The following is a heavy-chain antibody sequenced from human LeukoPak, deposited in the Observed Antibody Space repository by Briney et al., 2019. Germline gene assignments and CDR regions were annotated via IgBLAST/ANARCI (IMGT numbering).Heavy chain of an antibody. V-gene: IGHV4-61*01. CDR1: GVSVSGVSYY. CDR3: VRTGYCSGGSCYFRAFDY. D-gene: IGHD2-15*01. Sequence: PSETLSLTCTVSGVSVSGVSYYWTWIRQPPGKGLEWIGYIYYSGSTNYNPSLKSRVTMSVDTSRNQFSLKLSSVTAADTAVYYCVRTGYCSGGSCYFRAFDYWGQGTLVTVSS. J-gene: IGHJ4*02. CDR2: IYYSGST.